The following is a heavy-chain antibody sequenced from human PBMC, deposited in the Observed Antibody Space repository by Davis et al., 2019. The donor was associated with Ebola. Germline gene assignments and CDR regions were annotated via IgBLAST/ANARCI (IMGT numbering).Heavy chain of an antibody. J-gene: IGHJ4*02. V-gene: IGHV3-21*01. Sequence: GESLKISCAASGFTFSSYSMNWVHQAPGKGLEWVSSISSSSSYIYYADSVKGRFTISRDNAKNSLYLQMNSLRAEDTAVYYCARGGSGIAAAGVDYWGQGTLVTVSS. CDR3: ARGGSGIAAAGVDY. CDR1: GFTFSSYS. CDR2: ISSSSSYI. D-gene: IGHD6-13*01.